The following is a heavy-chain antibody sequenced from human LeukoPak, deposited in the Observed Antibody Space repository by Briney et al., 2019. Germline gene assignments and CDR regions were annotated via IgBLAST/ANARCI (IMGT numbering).Heavy chain of an antibody. J-gene: IGHJ6*03. Sequence: PSATLSLTCTVSGGSISSYYWSWLRQPAGKGLEWIGRIYTSGSTNYTPSLKSRVTISVDTSKNQFSLKLSSVTAADTAVYDCAREEEQWLVLGDYYYYCYMYVWGKGTTVTISS. V-gene: IGHV4-4*07. CDR1: GGSISSYY. D-gene: IGHD6-19*01. CDR3: AREEEQWLVLGDYYYYCYMYV. CDR2: IYTSGST.